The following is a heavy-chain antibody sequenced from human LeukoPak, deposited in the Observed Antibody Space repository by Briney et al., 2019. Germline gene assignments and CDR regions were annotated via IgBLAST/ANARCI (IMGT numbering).Heavy chain of an antibody. Sequence: GASLRLSCAASGFTIDRYSLRWVRQAPVKGLEWLSGITGSGDNTYYADSVRGRFTISRDNSKNTLYLQMNSLRAEDTFFFQAEDGIRDFDLLVWGQGTTVTVSS. CDR1: GFTIDRYS. J-gene: IGHJ6*02. V-gene: IGHV3-23*01. D-gene: IGHD3-9*01. CDR3: EDGIRDFDLLV. CDR2: ITGSGDNT.